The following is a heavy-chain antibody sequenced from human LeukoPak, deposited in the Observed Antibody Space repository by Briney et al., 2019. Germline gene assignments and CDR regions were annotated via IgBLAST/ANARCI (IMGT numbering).Heavy chain of an antibody. CDR3: AKAFRPIAALSGYMDV. CDR1: GFTFSSYA. D-gene: IGHD6-6*01. V-gene: IGHV3-23*01. Sequence: GGSLRLSCAASGFTFSSYAMSWVRQAPGKGLEWVSAICGSGGSTYYADSVKGRFTISRDNSKNTLYLQMNSLRAEDTAVYYCAKAFRPIAALSGYMDVWGKGTTVTVSS. J-gene: IGHJ6*03. CDR2: ICGSGGST.